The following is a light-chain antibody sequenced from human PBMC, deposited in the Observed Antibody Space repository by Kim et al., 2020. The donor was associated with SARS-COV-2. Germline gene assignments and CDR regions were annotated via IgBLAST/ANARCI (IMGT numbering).Light chain of an antibody. J-gene: IGLJ3*02. CDR2: NVY. CDR3: STYTTTTTL. Sequence: GQSITISCTGTSSDFGDYDWVSWYQQHPGKGPKLMIYNVYNRPSGVSNRFSGSKSGNTASLHITGLQAEDEADYYCSTYTTTTTLFGGGTQLTVL. V-gene: IGLV2-14*03. CDR1: SSDFGDYDW.